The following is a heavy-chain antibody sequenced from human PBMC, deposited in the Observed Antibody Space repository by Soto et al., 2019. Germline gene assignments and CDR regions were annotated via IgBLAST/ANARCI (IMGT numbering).Heavy chain of an antibody. CDR2: IYYTGRT. D-gene: IGHD3-16*01. CDR1: GGSLKSGGYY. CDR3: ARRYGGNFDY. V-gene: IGHV4-31*02. Sequence: SETLSLTCTVSGGSLKSGGYYWSWIRQHPGRGLEWIGYIYYTGRTYYNPSLENQVTFSVDTSKNQFSLKLSSVTAADTAVYYCARRYGGNFDYWGQGTLVTVSS. J-gene: IGHJ4*02.